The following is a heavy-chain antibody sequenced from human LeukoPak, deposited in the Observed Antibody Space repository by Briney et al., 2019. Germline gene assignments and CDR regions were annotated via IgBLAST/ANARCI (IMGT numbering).Heavy chain of an antibody. Sequence: SETLSLTCTVSGGSVSSGSYYWSWIRQPPGKGLEWIGYIYHSGSTYYNPSLKSRVTISVDRSKNQFSLKLSSVTAADTAVYYCARVGDGDYGDYWGQGTLVTVSS. CDR3: ARVGDGDYGDY. J-gene: IGHJ4*02. D-gene: IGHD4-17*01. V-gene: IGHV4-30-2*01. CDR1: GGSVSSGSYY. CDR2: IYHSGST.